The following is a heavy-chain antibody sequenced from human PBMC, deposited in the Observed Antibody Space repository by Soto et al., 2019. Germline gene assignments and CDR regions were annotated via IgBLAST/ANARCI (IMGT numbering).Heavy chain of an antibody. CDR2: ISGSGSTI. J-gene: IGHJ4*02. CDR3: AKVFYYYDSSGYYYFDY. Sequence: SRAASVVTFSIYAFSWVRQAPGKWPEWISSISGSGSTIYYADSVKGRFTISRDNSKNTLYLQMSSLRAEDTAVYYCAKVFYYYDSSGYYYFDYWGQGTLVTVSS. V-gene: IGHV3-23*01. D-gene: IGHD3-22*01. CDR1: VVTFSIYA.